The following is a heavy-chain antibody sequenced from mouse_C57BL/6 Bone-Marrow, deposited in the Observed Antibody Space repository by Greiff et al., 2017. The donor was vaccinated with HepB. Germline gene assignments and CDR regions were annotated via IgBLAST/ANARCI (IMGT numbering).Heavy chain of an antibody. CDR2: ISNGGGST. CDR3: ARQGAQAKGFAY. V-gene: IGHV5-12*01. J-gene: IGHJ3*01. Sequence: EVQRVESGGGLVQPGGSLKLSCAASGFTFSDYYMYWVRQTPEKRLEWVAYISNGGGSTYYPDTVKGRFTISRDNAKNTLYLQMSRLKSEDTAMYYCARQGAQAKGFAYWGQGTLVTVSA. D-gene: IGHD3-2*02. CDR1: GFTFSDYY.